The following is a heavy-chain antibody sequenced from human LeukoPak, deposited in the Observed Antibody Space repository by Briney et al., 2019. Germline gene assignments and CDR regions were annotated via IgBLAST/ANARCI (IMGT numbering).Heavy chain of an antibody. J-gene: IGHJ5*01. CDR3: ARVLARIVRFNP. D-gene: IGHD3-22*01. CDR1: GGSFSGYY. Sequence: SETLSLTCAVYGGSFSGYYWSWIRQPPGKGLEWIGEINHSGSTNYNPSLKSRVTISVDTSKNQFSLKLSSVTAADTAVYYCARVLARIVRFNPWGQGTLVTVSS. CDR2: INHSGST. V-gene: IGHV4-34*01.